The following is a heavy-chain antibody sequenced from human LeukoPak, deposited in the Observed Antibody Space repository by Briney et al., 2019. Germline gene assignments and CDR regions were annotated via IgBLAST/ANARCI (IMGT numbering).Heavy chain of an antibody. V-gene: IGHV4-59*01. J-gene: IGHJ6*03. D-gene: IGHD3-3*01. Sequence: PSETLSLTCTVSGGSISSYYWSWIRQPPGKGLEWIGYIYYSGSTNYNPSLKSRVTISVDTSKNQFSLKLSSVTAADTAVYYCARVSDFWSGYYNNYYYYMDVWGKGATVTVSS. CDR3: ARVSDFWSGYYNNYYYYMDV. CDR1: GGSISSYY. CDR2: IYYSGST.